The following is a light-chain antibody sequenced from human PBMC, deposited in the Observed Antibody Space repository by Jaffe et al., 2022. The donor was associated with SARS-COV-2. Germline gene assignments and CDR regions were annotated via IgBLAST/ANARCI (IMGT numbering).Light chain of an antibody. CDR1: SSDVGGYNY. CDR3: SSYTSSSTWV. J-gene: IGLJ3*02. CDR2: EVN. V-gene: IGLV2-14*01. Sequence: QSALTQPASVSGSAGQSITISCTGTSSDVGGYNYVSWYQQHPGKAPKLMIYEVNNRPSGVPDRFSGSKSGNTASLTISGLQAEDEADYYCSSYTSSSTWVFGGGTKLTVL.